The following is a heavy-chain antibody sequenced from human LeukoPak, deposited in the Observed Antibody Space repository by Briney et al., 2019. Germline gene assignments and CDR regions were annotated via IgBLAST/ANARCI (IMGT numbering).Heavy chain of an antibody. D-gene: IGHD4/OR15-4a*01. CDR3: ARDSQKLLWSYKGAFDI. CDR2: ISSSGSTI. V-gene: IGHV3-11*04. Sequence: GGSLRLSCAASGFTFSDYYMSWIRQAPGKGLELVSYISSSGSTIYYADSVKGRFTISRDNAKNSLYLQMNSLRAEDTAVYYCARDSQKLLWSYKGAFDIWGQGTMVTVSS. J-gene: IGHJ3*02. CDR1: GFTFSDYY.